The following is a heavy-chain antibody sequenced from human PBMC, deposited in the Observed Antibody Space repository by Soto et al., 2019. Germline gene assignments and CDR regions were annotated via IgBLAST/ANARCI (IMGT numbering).Heavy chain of an antibody. CDR3: AREWIAVAGSYYGMDV. V-gene: IGHV3-23*01. CDR2: VATNVTNR. J-gene: IGHJ6*02. CDR1: GITFNTYA. Sequence: PGGSLRLSCAASGITFNTYAVSWVRQAPGKGLEWVSTVATNVTNRHYAAFVKGRFTISRDNSKNTLYLQMNSLRAEDTAVYYCAREWIAVAGSYYGMDVWGQGTTVTVSS. D-gene: IGHD6-19*01.